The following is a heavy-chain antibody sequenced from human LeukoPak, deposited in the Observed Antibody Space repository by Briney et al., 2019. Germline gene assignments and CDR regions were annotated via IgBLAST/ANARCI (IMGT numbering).Heavy chain of an antibody. CDR2: IYPGDSDT. CDR1: GYSFTSYW. V-gene: IGHV5-51*01. J-gene: IGHJ5*02. Sequence: GESLKISRKGSGYSFTSYWIGWVRQMPGKGLEWMGIIYPGDSDTRYSPSFQGQVTISADKSISTAYLQWSSLKASDTAMYYCARHGRNYYDSSWFDPWGQGTLVTVSS. CDR3: ARHGRNYYDSSWFDP. D-gene: IGHD3-22*01.